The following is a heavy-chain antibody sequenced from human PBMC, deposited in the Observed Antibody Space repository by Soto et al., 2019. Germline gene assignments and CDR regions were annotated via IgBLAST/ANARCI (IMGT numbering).Heavy chain of an antibody. V-gene: IGHV1-2*02. CDR1: GYTFAACY. D-gene: IGHD2-15*01. CDR3: AKNLLLTLPAGLAT. Sequence: ASVKVSWKASGYTFAACYRHWVRQAPGQVLEWMGWIDPDSGVANYAQKFQGRVTMTRDTSINTAYMDLSRLRSDDTAVYYCAKNLLLTLPAGLATRGQRTTVPVSS. CDR2: IDPDSGVA. J-gene: IGHJ6*02.